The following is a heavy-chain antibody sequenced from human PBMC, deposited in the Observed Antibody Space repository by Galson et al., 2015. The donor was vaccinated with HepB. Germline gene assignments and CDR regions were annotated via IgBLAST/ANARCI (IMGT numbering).Heavy chain of an antibody. CDR1: GFTFSSYD. D-gene: IGHD6-13*01. CDR3: ARTPGTPYYNGMDV. Sequence: SLRLSCAASGFTFSSYDMNWVRQAPGKGLEWVSVIYSGGDTYYADSVKGRFTISRHNSMNTLYLQMNSLRAEDTAVYYCARTPGTPYYNGMDVWGQGTTVTVSS. CDR2: IYSGGDT. J-gene: IGHJ6*02. V-gene: IGHV3-53*04.